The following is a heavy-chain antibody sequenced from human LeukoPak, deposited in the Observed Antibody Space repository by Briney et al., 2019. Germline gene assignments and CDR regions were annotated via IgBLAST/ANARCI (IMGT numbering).Heavy chain of an antibody. D-gene: IGHD3-22*01. V-gene: IGHV3-11*04. CDR1: GFTFSDYY. Sequence: GGSLRLSCAASGFTFSDYYMSWIRQAPGKGLEWVSYISSSGSTIYYADSVKGRFTISRDNSKNTLYLQMNSLRAGDTAVYYCARAEGDYYDSSGYYDFDYWGQGTLVTVSS. CDR3: ARAEGDYYDSSGYYDFDY. J-gene: IGHJ4*02. CDR2: ISSSGSTI.